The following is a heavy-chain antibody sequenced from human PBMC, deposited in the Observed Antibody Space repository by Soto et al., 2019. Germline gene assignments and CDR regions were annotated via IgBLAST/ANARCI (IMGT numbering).Heavy chain of an antibody. CDR3: ASFGWRLRSGGVYFDY. V-gene: IGHV4-34*01. D-gene: IGHD3-16*01. CDR1: GGSFSGYY. Sequence: QVQLQQWGAGLLKPSETLSLTCAVYGGSFSGYYWSWIRQPPGKGLEWIGEIKHSGSTNYNPSLTRRVTISVDTSKNQFSLKLSCVTAADTAVYYCASFGWRLRSGGVYFDYWGQGTLVTVSS. J-gene: IGHJ4*02. CDR2: IKHSGST.